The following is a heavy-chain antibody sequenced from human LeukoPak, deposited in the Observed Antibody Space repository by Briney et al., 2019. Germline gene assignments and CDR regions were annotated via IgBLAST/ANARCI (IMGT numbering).Heavy chain of an antibody. CDR3: ARVDSSGYYPPNWHFDL. V-gene: IGHV4-61*02. CDR1: GGSISSGSYY. CDR2: IYTSGST. J-gene: IGHJ2*01. D-gene: IGHD3-22*01. Sequence: SQTLSLTCTVSGGSISSGSYYWRWIRQPAGKGLEWIGRIYTSGSTNYNPSLKSRVTISVDTSKNQFSLKLSSVTAADTAVYYCARVDSSGYYPPNWHFDLWGRGTLVTVSS.